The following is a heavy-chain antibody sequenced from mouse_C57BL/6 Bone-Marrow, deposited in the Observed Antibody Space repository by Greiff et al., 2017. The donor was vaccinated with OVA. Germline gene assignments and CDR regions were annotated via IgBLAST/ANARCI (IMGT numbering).Heavy chain of an antibody. Sequence: VQRVESGAELARPGASVKLSCKASGYTFTSYGISWVKQRTGQGLEWIGEIYPRSGNTYYNEKFKGKATLTADKSSSTAYMELRSLTSEDSAVYFCARKLGGDYAMDYWGQGTSVTVSS. CDR3: ARKLGGDYAMDY. V-gene: IGHV1-81*01. CDR2: IYPRSGNT. CDR1: GYTFTSYG. J-gene: IGHJ4*01. D-gene: IGHD4-1*01.